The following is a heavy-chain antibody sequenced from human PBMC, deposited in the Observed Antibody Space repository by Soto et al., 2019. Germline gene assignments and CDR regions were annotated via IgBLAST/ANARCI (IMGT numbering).Heavy chain of an antibody. V-gene: IGHV3-30*03. Sequence: QVQLVESGGGVVQPGRSLRLSCAASGFTFSDCGMHWVRQAPGKGLEWVAVISSDGSKKYYVDSVEGRFTISRDNSKNTLFLQMDSLRGEDTAVYYCATDGPGKQSLVGYYFDNWGQGTLVTVSS. D-gene: IGHD6-19*01. CDR1: GFTFSDCG. CDR3: ATDGPGKQSLVGYYFDN. CDR2: ISSDGSKK. J-gene: IGHJ4*02.